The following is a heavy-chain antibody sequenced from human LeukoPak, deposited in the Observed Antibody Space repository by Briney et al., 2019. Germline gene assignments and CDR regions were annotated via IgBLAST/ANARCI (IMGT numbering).Heavy chain of an antibody. D-gene: IGHD2-15*01. J-gene: IGHJ4*02. CDR3: ASRDCSDGACFFDY. CDR1: GGSFSGYY. Sequence: SETLSLTCAVYGGSFSGYYWVWIRQPPGKGLEWIGSIYHSGSTYYNPSLKSRVTMSVDTSKNQFSLKLTSVTAADTAVYFCASRDCSDGACFFDYWGQGTLVTVSS. CDR2: IYHSGST. V-gene: IGHV4-38-2*01.